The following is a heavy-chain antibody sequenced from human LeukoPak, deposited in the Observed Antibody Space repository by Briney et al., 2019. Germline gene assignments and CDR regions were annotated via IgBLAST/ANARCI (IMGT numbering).Heavy chain of an antibody. CDR1: GYTFTSYY. Sequence: ASVKVSCKASGYTFTSYYMHWVRQAPGQGLEWMGLINPTGDRTGYAQKFQGRVTITRNTSISTAYMELSSLRSEDTAVYYCARAGRVGLRFLEWLLRYWGQGTLVTVSS. CDR2: INPTGDRT. V-gene: IGHV1-46*01. CDR3: ARAGRVGLRFLEWLLRY. J-gene: IGHJ4*02. D-gene: IGHD3-3*01.